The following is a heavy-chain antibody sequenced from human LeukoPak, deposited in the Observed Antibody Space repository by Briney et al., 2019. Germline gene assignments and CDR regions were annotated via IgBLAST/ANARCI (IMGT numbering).Heavy chain of an antibody. Sequence: PSETLSLTCAVYGGSFSGYYWGWIRQPPGKGLEWIGSIYYSGSTYYNPSLKSRVTISVDTSKNQFSLKLSSVAAADTAVYYCAKSYYDSTEAFDIWGQGTMVTVSS. V-gene: IGHV4-34*01. CDR2: IYYSGST. CDR3: AKSYYDSTEAFDI. CDR1: GGSFSGYY. D-gene: IGHD3-22*01. J-gene: IGHJ3*02.